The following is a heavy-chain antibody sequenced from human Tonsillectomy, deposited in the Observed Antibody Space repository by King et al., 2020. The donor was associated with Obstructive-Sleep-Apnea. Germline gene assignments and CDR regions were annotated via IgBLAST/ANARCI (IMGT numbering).Heavy chain of an antibody. CDR3: ARAFLSYSSSWYIGY. V-gene: IGHV3-13*01. D-gene: IGHD6-13*01. J-gene: IGHJ4*02. Sequence: VQLVESGGGLVQPGGSLRLSWAASGFTFSSYDMHWVRQATGKGLEGVSGIGTAGDTYYPGSVKGRFTISRENAKNSLYLQMNSLRAGDTAVYYCARAFLSYSSSWYIGYWGQGTLVTVSS. CDR2: IGTAGDT. CDR1: GFTFSSYD.